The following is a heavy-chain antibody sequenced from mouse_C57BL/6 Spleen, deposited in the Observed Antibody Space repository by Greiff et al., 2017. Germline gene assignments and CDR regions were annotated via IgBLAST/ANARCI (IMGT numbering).Heavy chain of an antibody. V-gene: IGHV14-1*01. CDR3: TTDYGSRGDAMDY. Sequence: VQLQQSGAELVRPGASVKLSCTASGFNIKDYYMHWVKQRPEQGLEWIGRIDPEDGDTEYAPKFQGKATMTADPSSNTAYLQLSSLTSEDTAVYYCTTDYGSRGDAMDYWGQGTSVTVSS. CDR2: IDPEDGDT. J-gene: IGHJ4*01. CDR1: GFNIKDYY. D-gene: IGHD1-1*01.